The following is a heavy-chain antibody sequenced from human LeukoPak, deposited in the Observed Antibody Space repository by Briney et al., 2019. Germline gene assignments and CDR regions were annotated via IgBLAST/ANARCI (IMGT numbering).Heavy chain of an antibody. CDR2: IKQDGSEK. J-gene: IGHJ4*02. CDR3: ASRQWLTWASGGRYYFDH. CDR1: GFTFSSYW. Sequence: QPGGSLRLSCAASGFTFSSYWMSWVRQAPGKGLEWVANIKQDGSEKYYVDSVKGRFTISRDNAKKSLYLQMNSVRAEDTAVYYCASRQWLTWASGGRYYFDHWGQGTLVTVSS. V-gene: IGHV3-7*01. D-gene: IGHD6-19*01.